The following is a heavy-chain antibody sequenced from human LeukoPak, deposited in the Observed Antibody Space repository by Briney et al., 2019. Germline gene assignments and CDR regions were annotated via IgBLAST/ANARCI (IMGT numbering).Heavy chain of an antibody. V-gene: IGHV4-39*01. CDR2: IYYSGST. CDR1: GGSISSSSYY. J-gene: IGHJ3*02. Sequence: SETLSLTCTVSGGSISSSSYYWGWIRQPPGKGLEWIGSIYYSGSTYYNPSLKSRVTISVDTSKNQFSLKLSSVTAADTAVYYCARRDIVVVVAATPDAFDIWGQGTMVTVSS. CDR3: ARRDIVVVVAATPDAFDI. D-gene: IGHD2-15*01.